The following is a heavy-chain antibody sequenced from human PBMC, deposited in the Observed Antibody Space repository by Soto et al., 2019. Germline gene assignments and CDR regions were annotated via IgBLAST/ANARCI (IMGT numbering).Heavy chain of an antibody. CDR2: IFWDDDK. V-gene: IGHV2-5*02. CDR3: AHTALISAAQYYFDY. CDR1: GFSLSTSGVG. Sequence: QITLKASGPPLVKPTQPLTLTCTFSGFSLSTSGVGVGWIRQPPGKALELLALIFWDDDKRYSPSLKIRLTITNDTSKNHVVLTMTNMDPVDTTTYYGAHTALISAAQYYFDYWGQGTLVTVSS. J-gene: IGHJ4*02. D-gene: IGHD6-13*01.